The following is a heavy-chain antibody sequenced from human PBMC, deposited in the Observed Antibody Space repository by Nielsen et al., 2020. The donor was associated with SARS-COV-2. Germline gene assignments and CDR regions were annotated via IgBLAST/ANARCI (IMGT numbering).Heavy chain of an antibody. V-gene: IGHV3-74*01. CDR1: GFTLSCCW. Sequence: GGSLRLSCAASGFTLSCCWMHWVRRAPGKGLVWVSSINPDGRITTYADSVGGRFTISRDNAKNTLYLEMNSLRAEDTAVYYCAKQFAKSDFDYVYNFWGQGTLVTVSS. CDR2: INPDGRIT. CDR3: AKQFAKSDFDYVYNF. D-gene: IGHD5-12*01. J-gene: IGHJ4*02.